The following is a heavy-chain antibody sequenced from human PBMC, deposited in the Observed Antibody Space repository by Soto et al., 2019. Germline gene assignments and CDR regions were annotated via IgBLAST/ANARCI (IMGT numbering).Heavy chain of an antibody. Sequence: ASVKVSCKASGYTFTVYYMHWVRQAPGQGLEWMGWINPNSGGTNYAQKFQGRFTISRDNTKNTLYLQMNSLRVDDTAMYYCVREPWGFSGTWYDYWGQGTLVTVSS. J-gene: IGHJ4*02. V-gene: IGHV1-2*02. CDR2: INPNSGGT. D-gene: IGHD6-13*01. CDR1: GYTFTVYY. CDR3: VREPWGFSGTWYDY.